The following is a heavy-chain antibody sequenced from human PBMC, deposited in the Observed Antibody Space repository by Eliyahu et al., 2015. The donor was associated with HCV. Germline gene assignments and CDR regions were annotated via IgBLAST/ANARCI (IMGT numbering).Heavy chain of an antibody. CDR3: ARGEMTTGSDDGFDI. J-gene: IGHJ3*02. V-gene: IGHV1-45*02. Sequence: KKTGSSVKVSCKASGYTFTYRYLHWVRQAPGQALEWMGWITPFNGNTNYAQKFQDRVTISRDRSMSTAYMELSSLRSEDTAMYYCARGEMTTGSDDGFDIWGQGTRVTVSS. CDR2: ITPFNGNT. D-gene: IGHD4-17*01. CDR1: GYTFTYRY.